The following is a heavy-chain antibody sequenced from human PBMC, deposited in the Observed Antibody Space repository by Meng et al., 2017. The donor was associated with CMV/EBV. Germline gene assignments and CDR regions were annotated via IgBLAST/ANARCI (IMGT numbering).Heavy chain of an antibody. CDR2: INHRGST. V-gene: IGHV4-34*01. CDR3: ASSPRRAANNWFDP. J-gene: IGHJ5*02. Sequence: CAVYGGSFSGYYWSWIRQPPGKGLEWIGEINHRGSTNYNPSLKSRVTISVDTSKNQFSLKLSSVTAADTAVYYCASSPRRAANNWFDPWGQGTLVTVSS. D-gene: IGHD2-15*01. CDR1: GGSFSGYY.